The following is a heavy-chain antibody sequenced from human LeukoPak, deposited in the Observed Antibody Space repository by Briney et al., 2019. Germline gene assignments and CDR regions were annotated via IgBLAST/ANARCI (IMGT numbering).Heavy chain of an antibody. J-gene: IGHJ4*02. V-gene: IGHV3-53*01. CDR1: GFTVSSNY. Sequence: GGSLRLSCAASGFTVSSNYVSWVRQAPGKGLEWVSVIYGGGSTYYADSVKGRFTISRDNSKNTLYLQMNSLRAEDTAVYYCARDGGYGSGSFDYWGQGTLVTVSP. CDR3: ARDGGYGSGSFDY. D-gene: IGHD3-10*01. CDR2: IYGGGST.